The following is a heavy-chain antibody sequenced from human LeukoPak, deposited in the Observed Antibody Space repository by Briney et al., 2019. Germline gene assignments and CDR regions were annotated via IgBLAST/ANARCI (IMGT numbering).Heavy chain of an antibody. D-gene: IGHD2-8*02. CDR1: GFTFSSYW. V-gene: IGHV3-74*01. J-gene: IGHJ4*02. CDR2: INSDGSSR. CDR3: ARDSADCTGGFCYLVY. Sequence: GGSLRLSCAASGFTFSSYWMHWVRQAPGKGLVWVLRINSDGSSRSYADSVKGRFTISRDNDKNTLYLQMNSLRAEDTAVYYCARDSADCTGGFCYLVYWGREPRSPSPQ.